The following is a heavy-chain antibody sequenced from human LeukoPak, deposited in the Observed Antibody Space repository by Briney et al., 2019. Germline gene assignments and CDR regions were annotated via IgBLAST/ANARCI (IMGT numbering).Heavy chain of an antibody. J-gene: IGHJ6*02. D-gene: IGHD2-2*01. CDR1: GFTFSSYW. CDR2: IKQDGSEK. Sequence: GGSLRLSCAASGFTFSSYWMSWVRQAPGKGLEWVANIKQDGSEKYYVDSVKGRFTISRDNAKNSLYLQMNSLRAEDTAVYYCARDKSFHCSSTSCYAVYYYGMDVWGQGTTVTVSS. V-gene: IGHV3-7*01. CDR3: ARDKSFHCSSTSCYAVYYYGMDV.